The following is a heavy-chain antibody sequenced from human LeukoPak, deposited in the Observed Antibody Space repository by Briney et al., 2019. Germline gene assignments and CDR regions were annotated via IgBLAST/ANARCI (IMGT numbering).Heavy chain of an antibody. CDR1: GGSISSGGYY. CDR2: IYCSGST. Sequence: SETLSLTCTVSGGSISSGGYYWSWIRQHPGKGLEWIGYIYCSGSTYYNPSLKSRVTISVDTSKNQFSLKLSSVTAADTAVYYCARDQTDHYDYWGQGTLVTVSS. CDR3: ARDQTDHYDY. V-gene: IGHV4-31*03. J-gene: IGHJ4*02.